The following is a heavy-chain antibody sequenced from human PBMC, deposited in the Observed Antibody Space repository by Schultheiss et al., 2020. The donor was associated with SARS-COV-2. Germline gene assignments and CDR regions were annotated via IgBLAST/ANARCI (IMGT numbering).Heavy chain of an antibody. Sequence: SETLSLTCAVSGASISSSNWWSWVRQPPGKGLEWIGYIYYSGSTYYNPSLKSRVTISVDKSKNQFSLKLSSVTAADTAVYYCASIAVAGLYYYYGMDVWGQGTTVTVSS. CDR1: GASISSSNW. CDR2: IYYSGST. J-gene: IGHJ6*02. V-gene: IGHV4-4*02. CDR3: ASIAVAGLYYYYGMDV. D-gene: IGHD6-19*01.